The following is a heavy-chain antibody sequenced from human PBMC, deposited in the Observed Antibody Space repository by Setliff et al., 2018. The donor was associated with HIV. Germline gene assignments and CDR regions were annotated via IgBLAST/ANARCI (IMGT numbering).Heavy chain of an antibody. CDR2: ISSSSSYI. CDR1: GFTFSSYS. J-gene: IGHJ5*02. V-gene: IGHV3-21*01. Sequence: GGSLRLSCAASGFTFSSYSMNWVRQAPGKGLEWVSSISSSSSYIYHADSVKGRFTISRDNAKNSLYLQMNSLSAEDTAVYYCARGPLSSSRYNWFDPWGQGTLVTVSS. D-gene: IGHD6-13*01. CDR3: ARGPLSSSRYNWFDP.